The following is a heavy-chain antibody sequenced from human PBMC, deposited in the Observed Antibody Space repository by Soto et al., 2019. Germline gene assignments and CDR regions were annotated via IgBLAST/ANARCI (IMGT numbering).Heavy chain of an antibody. CDR3: ARAQEGAAAGTTRIYYYYGMDV. CDR1: GGTFSSYA. D-gene: IGHD6-13*01. V-gene: IGHV1-69*06. J-gene: IGHJ6*02. Sequence: ASVKVSCKASGGTFSSYAISWVRQAPGQGLEWMGGIIPIFGTANYAQKFQGRVTITADKSTSTAYMELSSLRSEDAAVYYCARAQEGAAAGTTRIYYYYGMDVWGQGTTVTVSS. CDR2: IIPIFGTA.